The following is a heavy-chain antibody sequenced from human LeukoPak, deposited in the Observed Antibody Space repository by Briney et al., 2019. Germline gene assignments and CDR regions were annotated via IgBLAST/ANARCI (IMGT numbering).Heavy chain of an antibody. CDR3: ARPRGRFLEWLWEGYFDY. J-gene: IGHJ4*02. Sequence: GGSLRLSCAASGFIFSSHGMHWVRQAPGKGLEWVAFIRYDGGNKYYADSVKGRFTISRDNSKNTLYLQMNSLRAEDTAVYYCARPRGRFLEWLWEGYFDYWGQGTLVTVSS. CDR2: IRYDGGNK. CDR1: GFIFSSHG. V-gene: IGHV3-30*02. D-gene: IGHD3-3*01.